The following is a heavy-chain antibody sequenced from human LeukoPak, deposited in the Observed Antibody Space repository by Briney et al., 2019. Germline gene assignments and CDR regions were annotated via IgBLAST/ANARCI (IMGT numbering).Heavy chain of an antibody. CDR3: ARGVYIAAAQYGY. V-gene: IGHV4-59*01. Sequence: SETLSLTCTVSGGSISSYYWNCIRQPPGKGLEWMGYIYYSGTTNYNPSLKSRVTISVDTSKNQFSLKLSPVTAADTAVYYCARGVYIAAAQYGYWGQGTLVTVSS. CDR2: IYYSGTT. CDR1: GGSISSYY. D-gene: IGHD6-13*01. J-gene: IGHJ4*02.